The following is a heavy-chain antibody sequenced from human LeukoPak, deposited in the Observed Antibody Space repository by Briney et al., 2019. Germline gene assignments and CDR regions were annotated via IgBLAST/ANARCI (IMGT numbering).Heavy chain of an antibody. V-gene: IGHV3-30*19. CDR2: ISYDGSNE. J-gene: IGHJ4*02. CDR3: ARGSWFGELLPFDY. Sequence: GGSLRLSCAASGFTFSSSGMHWVRQAPGKGLEWVAVISYDGSNEYYTDSVRGRFSISRDNSKNTLYLQMNSLRAEDTAVYYCARGSWFGELLPFDYWGQGTLVTVSS. D-gene: IGHD3-10*01. CDR1: GFTFSSSG.